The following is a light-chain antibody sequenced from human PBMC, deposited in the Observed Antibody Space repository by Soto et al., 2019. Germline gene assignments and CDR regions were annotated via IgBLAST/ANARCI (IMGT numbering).Light chain of an antibody. Sequence: EIILTQSPATLSSSPSATATLSSSASQSLSSYLAWYQQKPGQAPRLLIYDASNRATGIPARFSGSGSGTDFTLTISSLEPEDFAVYYCQQRSNWPLSTFGPGTKVDIK. J-gene: IGKJ3*01. CDR2: DAS. CDR1: QSLSSY. CDR3: QQRSNWPLST. V-gene: IGKV3-11*01.